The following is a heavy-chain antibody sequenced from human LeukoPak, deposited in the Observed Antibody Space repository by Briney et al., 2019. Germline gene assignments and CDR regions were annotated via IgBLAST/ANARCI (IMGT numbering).Heavy chain of an antibody. CDR3: ARQKAYDRYFDL. V-gene: IGHV5-51*01. CDR1: GYNFASYW. CDR2: FHPGDSDT. D-gene: IGHD3-3*01. Sequence: PGESLKISCKGSGYNFASYWIGWVRQMPGKGLEWMGIFHPGDSDTRYSPAFQGQVTMSADKSINTAYLQWTSLKASDTAMYYCARQKAYDRYFDLWGRGTLVTVSS. J-gene: IGHJ2*01.